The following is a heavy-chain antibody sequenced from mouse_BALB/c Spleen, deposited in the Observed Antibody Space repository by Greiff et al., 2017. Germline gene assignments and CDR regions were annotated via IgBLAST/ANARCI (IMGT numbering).Heavy chain of an antibody. CDR3: ARDRRYDVSLDY. CDR2: INSNGGST. J-gene: IGHJ4*01. CDR1: GFTFSSYG. D-gene: IGHD2-14*01. Sequence: EVKVVESGGGLVQPGGSLKLSCAASGFTFSSYGMSWVRQTPDKRLELVATINSNGGSTYYPDSVKGRFTISRDNAKNTLYLQMSSLKSEDTAMYYCARDRRYDVSLDYWGQGTSVTVSS. V-gene: IGHV5-6-3*01.